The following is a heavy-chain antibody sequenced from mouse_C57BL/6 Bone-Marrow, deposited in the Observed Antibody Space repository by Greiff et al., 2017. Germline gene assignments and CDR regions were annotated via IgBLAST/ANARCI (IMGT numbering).Heavy chain of an antibody. D-gene: IGHD2-4*01. CDR2: ISYDGSN. Sequence: EVQVVESGPGLVKPSQSLSLTCSVTGYSITSGYYWNWIRQFPGNKLEWMGYISYDGSNNYNPSLKNRISITRDTSKNQFFLKLNSVTTEDTATXYCAREMDYDGFDYWGQGTTLTVSS. CDR1: GYSITSGYY. J-gene: IGHJ2*01. CDR3: AREMDYDGFDY. V-gene: IGHV3-6*01.